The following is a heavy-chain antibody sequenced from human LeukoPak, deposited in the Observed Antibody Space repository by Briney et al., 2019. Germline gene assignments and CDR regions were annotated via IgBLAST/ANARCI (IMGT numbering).Heavy chain of an antibody. D-gene: IGHD1-26*01. CDR2: ISSSSSYI. CDR3: ASRWELLWY. V-gene: IGHV3-21*01. Sequence: GGSLRLSRAASGFTFSSYSMNWVRQAPGKGLEWVSSISSSSSYIYYADSVKGRFTISRDNAKNSLYLQMNSLRAEDTAVYYCASRWELLWYWGQGTLVTVSS. J-gene: IGHJ4*02. CDR1: GFTFSSYS.